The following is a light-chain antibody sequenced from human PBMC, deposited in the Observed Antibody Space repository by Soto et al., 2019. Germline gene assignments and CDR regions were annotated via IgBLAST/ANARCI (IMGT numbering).Light chain of an antibody. CDR3: QQSYSTPPT. CDR2: AAS. J-gene: IGKJ5*01. Sequence: DIQMTQSPPSLSVSVGDRVTITCRASQSIAKYINWYQQKPGKAPKLLIHAASSLQSGVPSRFSGSGSGTDFTLSLSNLQPEDFATYYCQQSYSTPPTFGQGTRL. V-gene: IGKV1-39*01. CDR1: QSIAKY.